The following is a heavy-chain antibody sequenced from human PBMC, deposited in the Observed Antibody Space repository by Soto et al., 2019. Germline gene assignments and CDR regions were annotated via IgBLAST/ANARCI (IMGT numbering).Heavy chain of an antibody. V-gene: IGHV1-8*01. CDR2: MNPNSGNT. J-gene: IGHJ3*02. CDR1: GYTFTSYD. CDR3: ARGLSYDILTGLDAFDI. D-gene: IGHD3-9*01. Sequence: QVQLVQSGAEVKKPGASVKVSCKASGYTFTSYDINWVRQATGQGLEWMGWMNPNSGNTGYAQKFQGRVTMTRNTSISTAYMELSSLRSEDTAVYYCARGLSYDILTGLDAFDIWGQGTMVTVSS.